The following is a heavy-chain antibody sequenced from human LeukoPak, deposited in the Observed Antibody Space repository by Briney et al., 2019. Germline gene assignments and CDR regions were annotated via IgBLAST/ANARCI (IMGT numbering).Heavy chain of an antibody. D-gene: IGHD2-2*02. CDR1: GYTFTSYV. CDR2: IGAFKGKT. CDR3: ARDKLGYLSSTICYKLGFYFYGMDV. Sequence: ASVKVSCKPAGYTFTSYVISGVRETPGQTREWMGWIGAFKGKTNNAQKRQGRVTMTTDTSTSTAYMGLRSLRSDDTTLYYCARDKLGYLSSTICYKLGFYFYGMDVWGQGTTVTFSS. J-gene: IGHJ6*02. V-gene: IGHV1-18*01.